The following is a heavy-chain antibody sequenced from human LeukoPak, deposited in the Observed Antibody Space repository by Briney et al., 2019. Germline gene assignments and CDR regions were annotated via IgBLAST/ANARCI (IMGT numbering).Heavy chain of an antibody. CDR3: ARGRIMITFGGVPGGSGMDV. J-gene: IGHJ6*04. CDR2: INHGGST. D-gene: IGHD3-16*01. CDR1: GGSFSGYY. Sequence: SETLSLTCAVYGGSFSGYYWSWIRQPPGKGLEWIGEINHGGSTNYNPSLKSRVTIPVDTSKNQFSLKLSSVTAADTAVYYCARGRIMITFGGVPGGSGMDVWGKGTTVTVSS. V-gene: IGHV4-34*01.